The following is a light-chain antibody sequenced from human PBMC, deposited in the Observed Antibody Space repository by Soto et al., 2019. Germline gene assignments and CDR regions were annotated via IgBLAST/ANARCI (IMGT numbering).Light chain of an antibody. CDR1: QSVLDISNNKNY. V-gene: IGKV4-1*01. J-gene: IGKJ2*01. CDR3: QQSYSTLYN. Sequence: DIVMTQSPDSLAVSLGERATINCKSSQSVLDISNNKNYLAWYQQKPRQPPKLLIYWASTRESGVPDRFSGSGSGTDFTLTISSLQAGDVAVYYCQQSYSTLYNFGQGTKLEIK. CDR2: WAS.